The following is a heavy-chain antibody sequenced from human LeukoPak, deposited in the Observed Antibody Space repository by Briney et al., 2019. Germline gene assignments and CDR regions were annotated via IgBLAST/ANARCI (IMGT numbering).Heavy chain of an antibody. CDR1: GGSISSSSYY. D-gene: IGHD1-14*01. V-gene: IGHV4-39*07. J-gene: IGHJ4*02. CDR2: IYYSGST. Sequence: PSETLSLTCTVSGGSISSSSYYWGWIRQPPGKGLEWIGSIYYSGSTYYNPSLKSRVTISVDTSKNQFSLKLSSVTAADTAVYYCAIMNPGRGDYWGQGTLVTVSS. CDR3: AIMNPGRGDY.